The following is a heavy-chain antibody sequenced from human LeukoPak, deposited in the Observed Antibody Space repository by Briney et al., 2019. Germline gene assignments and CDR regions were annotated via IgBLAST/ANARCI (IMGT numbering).Heavy chain of an antibody. D-gene: IGHD4-17*01. J-gene: IGHJ5*02. V-gene: IGHV3-23*01. Sequence: GGSLRLSCAASGFTFSSFNMNWVRQAPGKGLEWVSSIAASSGSTYYADSVKGRFTISRDNSKNTLYLQMNSLRAEDTALYYCAKAAYGDYVNWFDPWGQGTLVTVSS. CDR2: IAASSGST. CDR1: GFTFSSFN. CDR3: AKAAYGDYVNWFDP.